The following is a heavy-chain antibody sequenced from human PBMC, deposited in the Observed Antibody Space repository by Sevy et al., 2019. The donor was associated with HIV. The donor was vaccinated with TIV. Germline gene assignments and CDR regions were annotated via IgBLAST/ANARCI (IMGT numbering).Heavy chain of an antibody. CDR2: ISNFNSNR. Sequence: ASVKVSCKASGYTFASYGITWVRQAPGQGLEWMGWISNFNSNRKSAQKFQDRLTLTTDTSTSTAFMELTSRRTDDTAVYYCARGSSGVATGGVWFDPWGQGTPVTVSS. J-gene: IGHJ5*02. V-gene: IGHV1-18*01. CDR3: ARGSSGVATGGVWFDP. D-gene: IGHD5-12*01. CDR1: GYTFASYG.